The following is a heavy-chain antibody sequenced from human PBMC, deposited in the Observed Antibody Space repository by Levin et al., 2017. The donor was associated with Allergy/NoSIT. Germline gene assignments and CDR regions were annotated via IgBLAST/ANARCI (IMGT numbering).Heavy chain of an antibody. D-gene: IGHD2-21*02. V-gene: IGHV3-33*01. CDR2: IWYDGSNK. Sequence: GGSLRLSCAASGFTFSSYGMHWVRQAPGKGLEWVAVIWYDGSNKYYADSVKGRFTISRDNSKNTLYLQMNSLRAEDTAVYYCARGVIGGDSDPYYYYYMDVWGKGTTVTVSS. CDR1: GFTFSSYG. J-gene: IGHJ6*03. CDR3: ARGVIGGDSDPYYYYYMDV.